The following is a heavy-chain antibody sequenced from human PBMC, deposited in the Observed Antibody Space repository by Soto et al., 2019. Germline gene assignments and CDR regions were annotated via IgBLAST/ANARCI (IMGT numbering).Heavy chain of an antibody. J-gene: IGHJ5*02. CDR3: ARDFFDSSDYTTNWFDP. Sequence: PSETLSLTCAVSGASIGTSNWWSWVRQSPGKGLEWIGGIYHTGSTNYNPSLKSRVTISVDTSKNQFSLKLTSVTAADAALYYCARDFFDSSDYTTNWFDPWGQGTLVTVSS. CDR2: IYHTGST. D-gene: IGHD3-22*01. CDR1: GASIGTSNW. V-gene: IGHV4-4*02.